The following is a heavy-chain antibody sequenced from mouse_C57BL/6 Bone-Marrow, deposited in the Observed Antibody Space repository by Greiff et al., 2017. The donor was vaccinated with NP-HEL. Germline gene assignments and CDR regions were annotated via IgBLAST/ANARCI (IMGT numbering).Heavy chain of an antibody. D-gene: IGHD1-1*01. CDR1: GYSFTGYY. J-gene: IGHJ2*01. CDR3: ARGDYGSSLQGFDY. CDR2: INPSTGGT. Sequence: VQLQQSGPELVKPGASVKISCKASGYSFTGYYMNWVKQSPEKSLEWIGEINPSTGGTTYNQKFKAKATLTVDKSSSTAYMQLKSLTSEDSAVYYCARGDYGSSLQGFDYWGQGTTLTVSS. V-gene: IGHV1-42*01.